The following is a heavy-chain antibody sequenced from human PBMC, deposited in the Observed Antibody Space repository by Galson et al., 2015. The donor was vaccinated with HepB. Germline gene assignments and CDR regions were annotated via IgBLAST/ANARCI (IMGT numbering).Heavy chain of an antibody. CDR2: IDPIDSYT. V-gene: IGHV5-10-1*01. D-gene: IGHD3-10*01. Sequence: QSGAEVKKPGESLRISCKGSGYSFATYWISWVRQMPGKGLEWMGRIDPIDSYTNYSPSFQGHVTISADKSISTAYLQWSSLKASDTAIYYCARRRFYGSGSYYKSGAMDVWGQGTTVTVSS. J-gene: IGHJ6*02. CDR3: ARRRFYGSGSYYKSGAMDV. CDR1: GYSFATYW.